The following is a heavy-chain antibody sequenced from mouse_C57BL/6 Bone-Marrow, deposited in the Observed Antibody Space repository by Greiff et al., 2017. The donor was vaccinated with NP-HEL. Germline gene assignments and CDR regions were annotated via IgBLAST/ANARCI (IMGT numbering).Heavy chain of an antibody. CDR1: GYTFTSYW. Sequence: QVQLQQPGAELVKPGASVKLSCKASGYTFTSYWMHWVKQRPGQGLEWIGMIHPSDSDTNYNQKFKGKATLTVDKSSSTAYMQLSSLTSEDSAVYYCAILDGYTYWGQGTLVTVSA. CDR3: AILDGYTY. J-gene: IGHJ3*01. CDR2: IHPSDSDT. V-gene: IGHV1-74*01. D-gene: IGHD2-3*01.